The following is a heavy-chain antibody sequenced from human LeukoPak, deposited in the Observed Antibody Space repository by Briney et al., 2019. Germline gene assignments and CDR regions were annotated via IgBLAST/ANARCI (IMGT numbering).Heavy chain of an antibody. CDR1: GFTFSSSW. CDR3: ANYYDSSGYVGLGY. Sequence: PGGSLRLSCAASGFTFSSSWMHWVRQAPGKGLVWVSRINSDGSSTSYADSVKGRFTISRDNAKNTLYLQMNSLRAEDTAVYYCANYYDSSGYVGLGYWGQGTLVTVSS. CDR2: INSDGSST. J-gene: IGHJ4*02. V-gene: IGHV3-74*01. D-gene: IGHD3-22*01.